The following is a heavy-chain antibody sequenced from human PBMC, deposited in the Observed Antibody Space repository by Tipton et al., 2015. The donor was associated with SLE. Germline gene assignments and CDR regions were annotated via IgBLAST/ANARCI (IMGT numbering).Heavy chain of an antibody. Sequence: GLVKPSETLSLTCTVSGYSINSAYYWGWIRQPPGKGLEWIGYIYYSGSTYYNPSLKSRVTISVDTSKNQFSLKLRSVTAADTAVYYCARDRLHGWFDPWGQGTLGTVSS. CDR2: IYYSGST. CDR1: GYSINSAYY. J-gene: IGHJ5*02. D-gene: IGHD4-11*01. V-gene: IGHV4-38-2*02. CDR3: ARDRLHGWFDP.